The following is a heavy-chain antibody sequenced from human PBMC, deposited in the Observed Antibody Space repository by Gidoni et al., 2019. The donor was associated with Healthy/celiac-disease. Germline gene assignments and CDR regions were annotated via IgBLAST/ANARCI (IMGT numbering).Heavy chain of an antibody. J-gene: IGHJ3*02. CDR3: AKGYYYDSSGSHFAGDAFDI. CDR1: GFTFGTSA. V-gene: IGHV3-23*01. D-gene: IGHD3-22*01. CDR2: ISGSGGST. Sequence: EVQLLESGGGLVQPGGSLRLSCAASGFTFGTSAIGWVPQAPGKGLEWVSAISGSGGSTYYADSVKGRFTISRDNSKNTLYLQMNSLRAEDTAVYYCAKGYYYDSSGSHFAGDAFDIWGQGTMVTVSS.